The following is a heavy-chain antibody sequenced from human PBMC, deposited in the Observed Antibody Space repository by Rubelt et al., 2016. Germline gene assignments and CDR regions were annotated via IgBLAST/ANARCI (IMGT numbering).Heavy chain of an antibody. CDR2: INHSGST. V-gene: IGHV4-34*01. Sequence: QVQLQQWGAGLLKPSETLSLTCAVYGGSFSGYYWSWLRQPPGKGLEWIGEINHSGSTNYNPSLKSRVTISVEPAKNQFSLKLSSVTAADTAVYYCARGGRYYGSGSYQRHNWFDPWDQGTLVTVSS. CDR1: GGSFSGYY. CDR3: ARGGRYYGSGSYQRHNWFDP. D-gene: IGHD3-10*01. J-gene: IGHJ5*02.